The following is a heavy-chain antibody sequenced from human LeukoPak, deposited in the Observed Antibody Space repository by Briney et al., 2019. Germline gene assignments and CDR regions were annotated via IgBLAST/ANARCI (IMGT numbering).Heavy chain of an antibody. CDR1: GFTFSSYG. D-gene: IGHD6-13*01. CDR2: IWYDGSNK. J-gene: IGHJ6*02. CDR3: ARDPRGAAGTYGMDV. Sequence: GGSLRLSCAASGFTFSSYGMHWVRQDPGKGLEWVAVIWYDGSNKYYADSVKGRFTISRDNAKNSLYLQINSLRAEDTAVCYCARDPRGAAGTYGMDVWGQGTTVTVSS. V-gene: IGHV3-33*01.